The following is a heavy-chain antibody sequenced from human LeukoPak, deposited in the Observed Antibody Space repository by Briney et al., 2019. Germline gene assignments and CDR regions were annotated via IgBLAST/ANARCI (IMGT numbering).Heavy chain of an antibody. CDR3: ARARYCSGGSCAKNWFDP. J-gene: IGHJ5*02. Sequence: ASVKVSCKASGYIFTGYYMHWVRQAPGQGLEWMGWIDPNSGDTNYAQKFQGRVTMTTDISTSTAYMELRSLRSDDTAVYYCARARYCSGGSCAKNWFDPWGQGTLVTVSS. D-gene: IGHD2-15*01. CDR2: IDPNSGDT. CDR1: GYIFTGYY. V-gene: IGHV1-2*02.